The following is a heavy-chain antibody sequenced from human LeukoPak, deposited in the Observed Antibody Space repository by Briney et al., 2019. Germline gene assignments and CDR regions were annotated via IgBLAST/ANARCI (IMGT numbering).Heavy chain of an antibody. D-gene: IGHD6-13*01. CDR2: IYYSGST. CDR1: GGSISSSSYY. V-gene: IGHV4-39*01. Sequence: SETLSLTCTVSGGSISSSSYYWGWIRQPPGKGLEWIGSIYYSGSTYYNPSLKSRVTISVDTSKNQFSLKLSSVTAADTAVYYCASDSSWYYFDYWGRGTLVTVSS. J-gene: IGHJ4*02. CDR3: ASDSSWYYFDY.